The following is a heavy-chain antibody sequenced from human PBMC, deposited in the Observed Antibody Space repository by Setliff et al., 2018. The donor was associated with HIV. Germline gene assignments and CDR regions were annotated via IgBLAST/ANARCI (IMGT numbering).Heavy chain of an antibody. V-gene: IGHV4-4*07. CDR1: GGSISSYY. D-gene: IGHD6-19*01. CDR3: ARSSPSIAVAGAFDL. J-gene: IGHJ4*02. CDR2: IYTSGSA. Sequence: SETLSLTCTVSGGSISSYYWSWIRQPAGKGLEWIGHIYTSGSANYNPSLKSRVTISVDTSKNQFSLMMTSVTPADTSVYYCARSSPSIAVAGAFDLWGQGILVTVSS.